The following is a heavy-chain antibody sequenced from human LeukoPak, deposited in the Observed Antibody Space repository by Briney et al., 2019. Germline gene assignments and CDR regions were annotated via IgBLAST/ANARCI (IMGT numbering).Heavy chain of an antibody. CDR1: GGSISSYY. V-gene: IGHV4-59*08. CDR2: IYYSGSS. J-gene: IGHJ4*02. CDR3: TTAGYSRYA. Sequence: PSETLSLTCTVSGGSISSYYWSWIRQPPGKGLEWIGYIYYSGSSNYNPSLKSRVTISVDTSKNQFSLKLSSVTAADTAVYYCTTAGYSRYAGGQGTLVTVSS. D-gene: IGHD6-13*01.